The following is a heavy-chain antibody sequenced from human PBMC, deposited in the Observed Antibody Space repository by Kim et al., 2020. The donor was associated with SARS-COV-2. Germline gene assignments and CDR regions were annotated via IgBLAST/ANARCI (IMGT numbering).Heavy chain of an antibody. Sequence: PAKGRFTISRDDSKNTVDLQMNSLKAEDTAVYYCTTERGAYCGGDCYEGYWGQGTLVTVSS. V-gene: IGHV3-15*01. CDR3: TTERGAYCGGDCYEGY. D-gene: IGHD2-21*02. J-gene: IGHJ4*02.